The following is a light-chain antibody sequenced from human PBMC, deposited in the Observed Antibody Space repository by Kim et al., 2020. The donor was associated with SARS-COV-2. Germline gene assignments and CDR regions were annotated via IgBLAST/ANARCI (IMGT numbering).Light chain of an antibody. CDR3: QEYGSSPRT. CDR2: GVS. CDR1: QSVSRY. V-gene: IGKV3-20*01. Sequence: ETVLTQSPGTLSLSPGERATLSCRASQSVSRYLAWYQQKPGQGPRLLIFGVSSRATGIPDRFSGSGSGTDFTLTISRLEPEDFAVYYCQEYGSSPRTFGQGTKVDIK. J-gene: IGKJ1*01.